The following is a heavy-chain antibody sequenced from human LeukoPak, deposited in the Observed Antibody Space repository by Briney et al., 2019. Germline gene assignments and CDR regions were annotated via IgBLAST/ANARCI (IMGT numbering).Heavy chain of an antibody. J-gene: IGHJ4*02. CDR1: GFTFSYAW. CDR2: MKSKADGGTA. CDR3: ATEAGSTTWYSSRFDY. D-gene: IGHD2/OR15-2a*01. V-gene: IGHV3-15*01. Sequence: PGGSLRLSCAASGFTFSYAWMSWVRQPPGKGLEWVGRMKSKADGGTADYAAPVKGRFTISRDDSKNTLYLQMNSLKIEDTAVYYCATEAGSTTWYSSRFDYWGQGTLVTVSS.